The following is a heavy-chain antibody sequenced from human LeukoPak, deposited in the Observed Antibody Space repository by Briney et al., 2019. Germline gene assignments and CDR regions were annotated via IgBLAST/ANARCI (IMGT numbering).Heavy chain of an antibody. CDR2: IYPGDSDT. V-gene: IGHV5-51*01. J-gene: IGHJ3*02. CDR1: GYSFTSYW. Sequence: GESLKISCKGSGYSFTSYWIGWVRQMPGKGLEWMGIIYPGDSDTRYSPSFQGQVTISADKSISTAYLQWSSLKASDTAMYYCARPHLSSYDAFDIWGQGTMVTVSS. D-gene: IGHD3-10*01. CDR3: ARPHLSSYDAFDI.